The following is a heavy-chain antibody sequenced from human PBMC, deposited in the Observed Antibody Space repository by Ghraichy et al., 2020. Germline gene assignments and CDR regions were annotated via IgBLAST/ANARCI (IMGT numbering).Heavy chain of an antibody. Sequence: LSLTCAASGLIFSRNWMHWVRQAPGKGLVWVSRINSDGSTTTYADSVKGRFTISRDNAKNTLYLQINSLRAEDTAIYYCATTYHYYGMDVWGQGTTVTVSS. CDR1: GLIFSRNW. CDR2: INSDGSTT. V-gene: IGHV3-74*01. J-gene: IGHJ6*02. CDR3: ATTYHYYGMDV.